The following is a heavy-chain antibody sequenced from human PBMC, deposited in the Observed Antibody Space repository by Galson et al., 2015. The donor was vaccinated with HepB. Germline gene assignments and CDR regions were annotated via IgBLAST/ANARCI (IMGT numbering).Heavy chain of an antibody. CDR3: ARGKGWSGHNWFDP. V-gene: IGHV1-8*01. CDR1: GYTFTSYD. Sequence: SVKVSCKASGYTFTSYDINWVRQANGQGLERLGWMKTNSGNTGYAQKFQGRVTMTMNTSISTAYMELSSLRSEDTAVYYCARGKGWSGHNWFDPWGQGTLVTVSS. D-gene: IGHD3-3*01. J-gene: IGHJ5*02. CDR2: MKTNSGNT.